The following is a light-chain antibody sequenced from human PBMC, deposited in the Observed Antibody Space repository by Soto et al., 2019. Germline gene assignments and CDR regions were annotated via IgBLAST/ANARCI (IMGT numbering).Light chain of an antibody. Sequence: EIVLTQSPGTLSLSPGERATLSCRASQGISSRYLAWYQQKPGQAPRLLIYDASNRATGIPDRFSGSGSGTDFTLTISRLESEDFAVYYCQQYGSSPWTFGQGTKVDIK. CDR3: QQYGSSPWT. J-gene: IGKJ1*01. V-gene: IGKV3-20*01. CDR1: QGISSRY. CDR2: DAS.